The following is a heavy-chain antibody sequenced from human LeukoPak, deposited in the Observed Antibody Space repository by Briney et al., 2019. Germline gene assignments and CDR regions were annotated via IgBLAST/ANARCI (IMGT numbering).Heavy chain of an antibody. CDR1: GFTFSNYG. CDR3: ARAGYSYLFNYYYYYMDV. Sequence: GGSPRLSCAASGFTFSNYGMSWVRQAPGKGLEWVANIKQDGSEKYYVDSVKGRFTISRDNAKNSLYLQMNSLRAEDTAVYYCARAGYSYLFNYYYYYMDVWGKGTTVTISS. CDR2: IKQDGSEK. J-gene: IGHJ6*03. D-gene: IGHD5-18*01. V-gene: IGHV3-7*01.